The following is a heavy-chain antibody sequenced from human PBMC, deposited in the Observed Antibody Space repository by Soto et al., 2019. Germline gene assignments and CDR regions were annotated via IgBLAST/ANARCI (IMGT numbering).Heavy chain of an antibody. CDR2: IYSGGST. V-gene: IGHV3-66*01. CDR1: GFTVSSNY. Sequence: PGGSLRLSCAASGFTVSSNYMSWVRQAPGKGLEWVSVIYSGGSTYYADSVKGRFTISRDNSKNTLYLQMNSLRAEDTAVYYCARESIVLVPAAIRLRYYYYYYGMDVWGQGTTVTVSS. J-gene: IGHJ6*02. CDR3: ARESIVLVPAAIRLRYYYYYYGMDV. D-gene: IGHD2-2*01.